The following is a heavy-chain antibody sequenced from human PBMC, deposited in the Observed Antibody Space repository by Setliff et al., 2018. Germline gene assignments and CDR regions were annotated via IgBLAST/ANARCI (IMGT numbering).Heavy chain of an antibody. J-gene: IGHJ3*02. D-gene: IGHD3-3*01. Sequence: ASVKVSCKASGYTLTNYYMYWVRQAPGQGLEWMGIINPSGGLTRYAQKFQGRVTMTRDTSTSTVYVEVISLRSEDTAVYFCARDRFYNSWSGTSITAPHDAFDIWGQGAMVTVSS. CDR1: GYTLTNYY. V-gene: IGHV1-46*03. CDR2: INPSGGLT. CDR3: ARDRFYNSWSGTSITAPHDAFDI.